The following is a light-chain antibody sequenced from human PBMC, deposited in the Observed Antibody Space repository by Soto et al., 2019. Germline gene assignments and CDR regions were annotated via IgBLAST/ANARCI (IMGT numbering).Light chain of an antibody. J-gene: IGKJ1*01. CDR1: QTVNSSY. V-gene: IGKV3-15*01. CDR3: QQYNNWPET. CDR2: GAS. Sequence: EIVLTQSPGTLSLSPGERATLSCRASQTVNSSYLAWYQQKPGQAPRLLIYGASTRATGIPARFSGSGSGTEFTLTISSLQSEDFAVYYCQQYNNWPETFGQGTKVDI.